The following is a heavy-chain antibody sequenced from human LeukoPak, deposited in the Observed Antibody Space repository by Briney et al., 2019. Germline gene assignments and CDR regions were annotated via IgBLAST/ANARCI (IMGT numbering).Heavy chain of an antibody. CDR2: ISSSSSYI. J-gene: IGHJ5*02. CDR3: ARNLRPYYYDSSGPWYNWFDP. Sequence: PGGSLRLSCAASGFTFSSYSMNWVRQAPGKGLEWVSSISSSSSYIYYADSVKGRFTISRDNAKNSLYLQMNSLRAEDTAVYYCARNLRPYYYDSSGPWYNWFDPWGQGTLVTVSS. CDR1: GFTFSSYS. V-gene: IGHV3-21*01. D-gene: IGHD3-22*01.